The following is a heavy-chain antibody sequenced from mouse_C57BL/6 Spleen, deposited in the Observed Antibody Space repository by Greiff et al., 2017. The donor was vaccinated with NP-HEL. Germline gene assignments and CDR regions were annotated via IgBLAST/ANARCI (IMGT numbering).Heavy chain of an antibody. CDR3: ARAKTAQATDY. Sequence: QVQLQQPGAELVKPGASVKLSCKASGYTFTSYWMHWVKQRPGQGLEWIGMIRPKSGSTNYNEKFKSKATLTVYKTSSTAYMQLSSLTSEDTAIYYCARAKTAQATDYWGQGTTVTVSS. D-gene: IGHD3-2*02. CDR1: GYTFTSYW. J-gene: IGHJ4*01. V-gene: IGHV1-64*01. CDR2: IRPKSGST.